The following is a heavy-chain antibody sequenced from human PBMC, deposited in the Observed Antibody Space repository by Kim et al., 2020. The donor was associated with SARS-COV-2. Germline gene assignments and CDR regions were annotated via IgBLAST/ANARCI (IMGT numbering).Heavy chain of an antibody. V-gene: IGHV3-30*04. CDR1: GFTFSSYA. CDR3: AREDSITMIPNAFDP. D-gene: IGHD3-22*01. J-gene: IGHJ5*02. Sequence: GGSLRLSCAASGFTFSSYAMHWVRQAPGKGLEWVAVISYDGSNKYYADSVKGRFTISRDNSKNTLYLQMNSLRAEDTAVYYCAREDSITMIPNAFDPWG. CDR2: ISYDGSNK.